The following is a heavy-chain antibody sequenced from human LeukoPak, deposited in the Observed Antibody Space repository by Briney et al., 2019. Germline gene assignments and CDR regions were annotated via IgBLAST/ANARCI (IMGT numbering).Heavy chain of an antibody. CDR3: AREEFLHEIDSSGYFVY. Sequence: SDTLSLTCTVSGGSITGYDWNWIRQPVGQGLEWLGRVYSSGVGNYNPSLTSRVTMSVDTSKNQFSLKLTSLTAADTAVYYCAREEFLHEIDSSGYFVYWGQGTLVTVSS. D-gene: IGHD3-22*01. CDR1: GGSITGYD. J-gene: IGHJ4*02. V-gene: IGHV4-4*07. CDR2: VYSSGVG.